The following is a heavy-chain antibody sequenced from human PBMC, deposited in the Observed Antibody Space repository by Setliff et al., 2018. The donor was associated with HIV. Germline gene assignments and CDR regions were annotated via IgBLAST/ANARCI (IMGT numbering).Heavy chain of an antibody. CDR3: ARLSKYYDFWTPDS. CDR2: IWPVDSDT. D-gene: IGHD3-3*01. Sequence: GESLKISCQGSEYSFTNYWVGWVRQMPDKGLEWLGLIWPVDSDTIYNPSFQGQVTLSADKSISTVYLQWSRLRAPDTAMNYCARLSKYYDFWTPDSWGQGTLVTVSS. CDR1: EYSFTNYW. V-gene: IGHV5-51*01. J-gene: IGHJ4*02.